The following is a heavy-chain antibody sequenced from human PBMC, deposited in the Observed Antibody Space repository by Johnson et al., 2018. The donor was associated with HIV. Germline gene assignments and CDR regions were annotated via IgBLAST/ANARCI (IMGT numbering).Heavy chain of an antibody. Sequence: EVQLLESGGGLVQPGGSLRLSCAASGFTFSSYAMSWVRQAPGKGLEWVSAISGSGGSTYYADSVKGRFTISRDNSKNTLYLQLNSLRAGDTAVYYCARVRSYDYSNRGAFDIWGQGTMVTVS. CDR2: ISGSGGST. D-gene: IGHD4-11*01. CDR3: ARVRSYDYSNRGAFDI. V-gene: IGHV3-23*01. CDR1: GFTFSSYA. J-gene: IGHJ3*02.